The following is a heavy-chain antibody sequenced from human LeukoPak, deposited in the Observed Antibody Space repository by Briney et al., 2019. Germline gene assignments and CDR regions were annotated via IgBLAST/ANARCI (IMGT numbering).Heavy chain of an antibody. CDR3: TREHAGTTVDY. Sequence: PSETLSLTCTVSGYSISTDYFWGWIRQSPGKGLEWIWSISHSGPTYYNPSLKSRLTISGDTSKNQFSLKLSSVTAADTAVYYCTREHAGTTVDYWGQGTLVTVSS. CDR1: GYSISTDYF. V-gene: IGHV4-38-2*02. J-gene: IGHJ4*02. D-gene: IGHD1-1*01. CDR2: ISHSGPT.